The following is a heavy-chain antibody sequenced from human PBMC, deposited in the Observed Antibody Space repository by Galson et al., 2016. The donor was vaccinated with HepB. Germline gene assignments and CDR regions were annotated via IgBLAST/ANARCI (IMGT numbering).Heavy chain of an antibody. Sequence: TLSLTCTVSGGSIRSGSYYWSWIRQHPGKGLEWIGYISYSGGTYYNPSLKSRVTISVDTYKNQFSLKLSSVTAADTAVYYCASGMVRGVKRFDYLGQGTLVTVSS. CDR3: ASGMVRGVKRFDY. J-gene: IGHJ4*02. CDR1: GGSIRSGSYY. V-gene: IGHV4-31*03. D-gene: IGHD3-10*01. CDR2: ISYSGGT.